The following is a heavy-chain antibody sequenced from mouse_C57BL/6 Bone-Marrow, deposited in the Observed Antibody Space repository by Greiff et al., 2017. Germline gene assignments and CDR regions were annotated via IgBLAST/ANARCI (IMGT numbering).Heavy chain of an antibody. J-gene: IGHJ2*01. CDR2: IHPSSGYT. Sequence: QVQLQQSGAELAKPGASVKLSCKASGYTFTSYWMHWVKQRPGQGLEWIGFIHPSSGYTKYNQKFKDKATLTADKSSSTAYMQLSSLTSEDSSVSYCGRHPYYFDYWGQGTTLTVSA. CDR1: GYTFTSYW. V-gene: IGHV1-7*01. CDR3: GRHPYYFDY.